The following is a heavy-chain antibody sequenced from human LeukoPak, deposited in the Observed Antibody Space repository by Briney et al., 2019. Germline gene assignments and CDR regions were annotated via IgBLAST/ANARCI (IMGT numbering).Heavy chain of an antibody. J-gene: IGHJ4*02. CDR1: GVTFRSYT. CDR3: EKVDRQLLYPYY. Sequence: GGCLRLSCAASGVTFRSYTTSAVRQAPRERLWCGSAISVSVGSTSYADSVKGRFTISRDNSKNTLYLQMNSVRAVDTAVSYCEKVDRQLLYPYYRGQGALVTVSS. D-gene: IGHD2-2*01. CDR2: ISVSVGST. V-gene: IGHV3-23*01.